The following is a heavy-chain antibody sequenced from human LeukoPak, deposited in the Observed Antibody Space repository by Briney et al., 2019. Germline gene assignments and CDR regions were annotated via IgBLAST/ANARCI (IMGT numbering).Heavy chain of an antibody. CDR2: IYYSGST. D-gene: IGHD6-13*01. J-gene: IGHJ6*03. CDR1: GGSISSSSYY. Sequence: SETLSLTCTVSGGSISSSSYYWGWIRQPPGTGLEWIGSIYYSGSTYYNPSLKSRVTISVDTSKNQFSLKLSSVTAADTAVYYCARDDLQLVRRLGGGTEYYYYYYMDVWGKGTTVTVSS. V-gene: IGHV4-39*02. CDR3: ARDDLQLVRRLGGGTEYYYYYYMDV.